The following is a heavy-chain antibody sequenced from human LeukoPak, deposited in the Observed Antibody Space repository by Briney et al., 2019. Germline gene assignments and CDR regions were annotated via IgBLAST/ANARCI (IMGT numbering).Heavy chain of an antibody. Sequence: GGSLRLSCAASGFTFSSYAMSWVRQAPGKGLEWVSAISGSGGSTYYADSVKSRFTISRDNSKNTLYLQMNSLRAEDTAVYYCAKDLSGSPGYYYGMDVWGQGTTVTVSS. CDR1: GFTFSSYA. D-gene: IGHD3-10*01. V-gene: IGHV3-23*01. CDR3: AKDLSGSPGYYYGMDV. J-gene: IGHJ6*02. CDR2: ISGSGGST.